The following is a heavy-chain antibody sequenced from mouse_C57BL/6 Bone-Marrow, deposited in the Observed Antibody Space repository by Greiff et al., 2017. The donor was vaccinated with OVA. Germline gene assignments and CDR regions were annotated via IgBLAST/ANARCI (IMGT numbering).Heavy chain of an antibody. J-gene: IGHJ4*01. CDR3: ARPDYGNYPRGMDY. D-gene: IGHD2-1*01. CDR2: ISNLAYSI. V-gene: IGHV5-15*01. Sequence: EVKLMESGGGLVQPGGSLKLSCAASGFTFSDYGMAWVRQAPRKGPEWVAFISNLAYSIYYADTVTGRFTISRENAKNTLYLEMSSLRSEDTAMYDCARPDYGNYPRGMDYWGQGTSVTVSS. CDR1: GFTFSDYG.